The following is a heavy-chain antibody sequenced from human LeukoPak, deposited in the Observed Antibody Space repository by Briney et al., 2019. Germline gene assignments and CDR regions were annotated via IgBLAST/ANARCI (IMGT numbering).Heavy chain of an antibody. CDR3: ARFTPQGYGWGGYNRFDP. V-gene: IGHV4-59*01. Sequence: ETLSLTCTVSGGSISSYYWSWIRQPPGKGLEWIGYIYYSGSTNYNPSLKSRVTISVDTSKNQFSLNLTSVTAADTAVYYCARFTPQGYGWGGYNRFDPWGQGTLVTVSS. CDR2: IYYSGST. CDR1: GGSISSYY. J-gene: IGHJ5*02. D-gene: IGHD3-16*01.